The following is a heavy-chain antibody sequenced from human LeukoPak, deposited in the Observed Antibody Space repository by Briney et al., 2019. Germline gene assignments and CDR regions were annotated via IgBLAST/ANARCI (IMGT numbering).Heavy chain of an antibody. D-gene: IGHD3-3*01. CDR2: IYYSGSA. V-gene: IGHV4-39*01. Sequence: SETLSLTCTVSGNSVRSSNFYWGWIRQPPGKGLEWIGSIYYSGSAYYNPSLRSRVTISGDASRNQSSLRPSSVTAADTAVYYCVSTLRFLPYRRFDYWGQGTLVTVSS. J-gene: IGHJ4*02. CDR3: VSTLRFLPYRRFDY. CDR1: GNSVRSSNFY.